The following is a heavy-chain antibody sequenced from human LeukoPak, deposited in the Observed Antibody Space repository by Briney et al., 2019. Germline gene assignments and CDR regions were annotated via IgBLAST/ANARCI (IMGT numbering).Heavy chain of an antibody. CDR1: GGSISNYY. V-gene: IGHV4-4*07. J-gene: IGHJ5*02. CDR3: ARDLDKYPYNLFDP. Sequence: SETLSLTCTVSGGSISNYYWSWIRQPAGKGLEWIGRIYSSGSTIYNPSLKSRVTISVDTSKNQFSLKLTSVTAADMAVYYCARDLDKYPYNLFDPWGQGTLVTVSS. CDR2: IYSSGST. D-gene: IGHD6-6*01.